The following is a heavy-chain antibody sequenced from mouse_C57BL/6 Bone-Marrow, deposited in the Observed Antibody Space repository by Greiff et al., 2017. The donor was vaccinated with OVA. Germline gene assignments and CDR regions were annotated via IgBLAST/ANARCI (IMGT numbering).Heavy chain of an antibody. CDR3: TPFYSNYWYFDV. D-gene: IGHD2-5*01. Sequence: EVQLVESGAELVRPGASVKLSCTASGFNIKDDYMHWVKQRPEQGLEWIGWIDPENGDTEYASKFQGKATITADTSSNTAYLHLSSLTSEDTAVYYCTPFYSNYWYFDVWGTGTTVTVSS. V-gene: IGHV14-4*01. CDR2: IDPENGDT. J-gene: IGHJ1*03. CDR1: GFNIKDDY.